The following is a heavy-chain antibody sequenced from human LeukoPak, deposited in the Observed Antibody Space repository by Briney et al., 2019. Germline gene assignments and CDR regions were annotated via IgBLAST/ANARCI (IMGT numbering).Heavy chain of an antibody. CDR2: INHSVST. Sequence: PSETLSLTCAVYGGSFSGYYWSWIRQPPGKGLEWIGEINHSVSTNYNPSLKSRVTISVDTSKNQFSLKLSSVTAADTAVYYCACSPESTANWFDPWGQGTLVTVSS. D-gene: IGHD4-17*01. J-gene: IGHJ5*02. V-gene: IGHV4-34*01. CDR1: GGSFSGYY. CDR3: ACSPESTANWFDP.